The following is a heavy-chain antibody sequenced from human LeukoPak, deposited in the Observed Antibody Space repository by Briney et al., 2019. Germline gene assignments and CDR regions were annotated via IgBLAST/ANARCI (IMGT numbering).Heavy chain of an antibody. D-gene: IGHD2-2*01. CDR2: ISAYNGNT. CDR3: ARDRYCSSTSCYWGLSYYYYYMDV. V-gene: IGHV1-18*01. J-gene: IGHJ6*03. CDR1: GYTFTSYG. Sequence: ASVKVSCKASGYTFTSYGISWVRQAPGQGLEWIGWISAYNGNTNYAQKLQGRVTMPTDTSTSTAYMELRSLRSDDTAVYSCARDRYCSSTSCYWGLSYYYYYMDVWGKGTTVTVSS.